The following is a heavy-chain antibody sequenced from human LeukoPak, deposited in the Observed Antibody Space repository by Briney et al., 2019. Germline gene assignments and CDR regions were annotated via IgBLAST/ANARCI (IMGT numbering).Heavy chain of an antibody. D-gene: IGHD2-15*01. CDR2: INSNSGGT. V-gene: IGHV1-2*02. Sequence: ASVPVSCKASGYTFTGYYIHWVRQAPGQGLEWMGWINSNSGGTNYAQKFQGRVTMTRDTSNSTAYMDLSRLTSDDTAVYCCARDVGGDAFDIWGQGTMVTGSS. J-gene: IGHJ3*02. CDR1: GYTFTGYY. CDR3: ARDVGGDAFDI.